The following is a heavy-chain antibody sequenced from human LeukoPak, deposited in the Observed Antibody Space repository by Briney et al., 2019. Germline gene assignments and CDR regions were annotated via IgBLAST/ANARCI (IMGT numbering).Heavy chain of an antibody. CDR1: GYTFTSYG. D-gene: IGHD6-13*01. CDR3: ARQYSSSLNWFDP. V-gene: IGHV1-18*01. CDR2: ISPYNDNT. Sequence: ASVKVSCKASGYTFTSYGISWVRQAPGQGLEWMGWISPYNDNTNYAQKFQGRVTMTTDTSTSTAYMELRSLRSDDTAVYYCARQYSSSLNWFDPWGQGTLVTVSS. J-gene: IGHJ5*02.